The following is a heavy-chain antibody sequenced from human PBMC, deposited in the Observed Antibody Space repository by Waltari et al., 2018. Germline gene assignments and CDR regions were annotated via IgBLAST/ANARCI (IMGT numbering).Heavy chain of an antibody. V-gene: IGHV4-4*02. J-gene: IGHJ6*02. CDR1: GGSISSSNW. D-gene: IGHD3-10*01. CDR3: ARAHLWFRDYYGMDV. CDR2: IYQSGST. Sequence: QVQLQESGPGLVKPSGTLSLTCAVSGGSISSSNWWSWVRQPPGKGLEWVGEIYQSGSTSYNPSLKRRVTISVDKSKNQFALKLSSVTAADTAVYYCARAHLWFRDYYGMDVWGQGTTVTVSS.